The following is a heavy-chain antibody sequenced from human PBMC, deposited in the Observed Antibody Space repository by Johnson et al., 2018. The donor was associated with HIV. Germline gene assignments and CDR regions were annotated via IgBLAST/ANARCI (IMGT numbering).Heavy chain of an antibody. J-gene: IGHJ3*02. V-gene: IGHV3-66*02. D-gene: IGHD3-22*01. CDR1: GFTVSSNY. CDR2: IYSGGST. CDR3: ARDYPYDRSPRGAFDI. Sequence: EMQLVESGGGLVQPGGSLRLSCAASGFTVSSNYMSWVRQAPGKGLEWVSVIYSGGSTYYADSVKGRFTISRDNSKNTLYLQMNILRAEDTAVYFCARDYPYDRSPRGAFDIWGQGTMVTVSS.